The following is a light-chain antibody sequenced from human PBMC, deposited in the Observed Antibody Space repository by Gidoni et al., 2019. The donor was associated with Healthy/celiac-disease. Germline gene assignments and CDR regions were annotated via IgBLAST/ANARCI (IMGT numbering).Light chain of an antibody. V-gene: IGLV1-47*01. J-gene: IGLJ2*01. CDR1: SSNIGSNY. Sequence: QSVLPQPPSASGTPGQRVTISCSGSSSNIGSNYVYWYQQLPGTAPKLLIYRNNQRPSGVPDRFSGSKSGTSASLAISGLRSEDEADYYCAAWDDSLKVFGGGTKLTVL. CDR2: RNN. CDR3: AAWDDSLKV.